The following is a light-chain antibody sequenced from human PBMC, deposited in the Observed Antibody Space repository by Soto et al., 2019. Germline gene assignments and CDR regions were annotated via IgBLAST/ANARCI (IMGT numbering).Light chain of an antibody. CDR3: QSYDSSVV. J-gene: IGLJ2*01. CDR2: EDN. Sequence: NFMLTQPHSVAESPGKTVTISCTRSSGSIASNYVQWYQQRPGSAPTTVIYEDNQRPSGVPDRFSGSIDSSSNSASLTISGLKTEEEDDYYCQSYDSSVVFGGGTQLTVL. V-gene: IGLV6-57*04. CDR1: SGSIASNY.